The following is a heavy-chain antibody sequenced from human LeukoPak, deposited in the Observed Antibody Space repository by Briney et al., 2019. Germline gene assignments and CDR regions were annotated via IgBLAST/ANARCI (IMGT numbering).Heavy chain of an antibody. D-gene: IGHD3-22*01. CDR2: INHSGST. Sequence: SSETLSLTCAVYGGSFSGYYWSWIRQPPGKGLEWIGEINHSGSTNYNPSLKSRVTISVDTSKNQFSLKLNSVTAADTAVYYCARSIRYYDSSGYYYVAFDIWGQGTMVTVSS. J-gene: IGHJ3*02. V-gene: IGHV4-34*01. CDR3: ARSIRYYDSSGYYYVAFDI. CDR1: GGSFSGYY.